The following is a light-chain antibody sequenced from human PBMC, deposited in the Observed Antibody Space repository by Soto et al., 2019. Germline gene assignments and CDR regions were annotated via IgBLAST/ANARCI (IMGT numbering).Light chain of an antibody. CDR3: TSYGGRDNLM. J-gene: IGLJ3*02. CDR2: EVN. V-gene: IGLV2-8*01. Sequence: QSVLTQPPSASGSPGQSVTISCTGTSSDIGAYNYVSWFQQHPGKAPKLIISEVNKRPSGVPDRFSGSKSGNTASLTVSGLQAEDEADYYCTSYGGRDNLMFGGGTKLTVL. CDR1: SSDIGAYNY.